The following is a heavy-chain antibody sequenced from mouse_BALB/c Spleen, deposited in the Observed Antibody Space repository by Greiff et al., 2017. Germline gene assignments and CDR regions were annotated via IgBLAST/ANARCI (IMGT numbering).Heavy chain of an antibody. CDR2: IYPGDGDT. J-gene: IGHJ3*01. Sequence: VKVVESGAELVRPGASVKLSCKASGYTFTSSWMQWVNQRPGQGLEWIGAIYPGDGDTRYTQKFKGKATLTADKSSSTAYMQLSNLASEDSAVYYCAREGSSGYAYWGQGTLVTVSA. D-gene: IGHD3-1*01. CDR1: GYTFTSSW. CDR3: AREGSSGYAY. V-gene: IGHV1-87*01.